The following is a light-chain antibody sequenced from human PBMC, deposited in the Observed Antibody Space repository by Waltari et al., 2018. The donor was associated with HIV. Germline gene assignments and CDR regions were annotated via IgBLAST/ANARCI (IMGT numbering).Light chain of an antibody. Sequence: GLTHPPSLSKSLRQTALITSHGDTNNVCNQAVCWFPQHLGRPPKLIPFKNDHRPSGMSGKFSPSTSGDTAYLTISSLQSEDEADYFCSAWDTSVSGWVFVGGTKLTVL. CDR1: TNNVCNQA. V-gene: IGLV10-54*01. J-gene: IGLJ3*02. CDR2: KND. CDR3: SAWDTSVSGWV.